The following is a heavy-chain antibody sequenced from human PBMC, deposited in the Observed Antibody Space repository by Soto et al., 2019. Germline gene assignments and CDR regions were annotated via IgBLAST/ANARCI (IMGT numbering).Heavy chain of an antibody. Sequence: ASVKVSCKASGYTFTNNDVSWVRQATGQGLEWMGWMNPGSGDTGYAQKFQGRVTMTRDTSIATAYMELNSLTSEDTAIYYCARMESFGSLNWFDPWGQGTLVTVSS. CDR2: MNPGSGDT. V-gene: IGHV1-8*02. J-gene: IGHJ5*02. D-gene: IGHD5-18*01. CDR1: GYTFTNND. CDR3: ARMESFGSLNWFDP.